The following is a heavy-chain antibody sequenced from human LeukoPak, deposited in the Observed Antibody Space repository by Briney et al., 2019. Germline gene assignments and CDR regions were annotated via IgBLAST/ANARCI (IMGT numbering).Heavy chain of an antibody. CDR1: GGTFISYA. D-gene: IGHD2/OR15-2a*01. Sequence: SVKVSCKASGGTFISYAISWVRQAPGRGLEWMGRIIPIFGTANYAQKFQGRVTITTDESTSTAYMELSSLRSEDTAVYYCARLPKNKNWFDPWGQGTLVTVSS. V-gene: IGHV1-69*05. J-gene: IGHJ5*02. CDR2: IIPIFGTA. CDR3: ARLPKNKNWFDP.